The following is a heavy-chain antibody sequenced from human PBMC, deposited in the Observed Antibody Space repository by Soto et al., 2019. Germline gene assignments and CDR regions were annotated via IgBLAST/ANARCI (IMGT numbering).Heavy chain of an antibody. CDR2: ISGDSGRT. CDR1: GLTFGNYA. J-gene: IGHJ2*01. D-gene: IGHD2-21*02. CDR3: AVTPNCGRDSSAASYWDFDI. Sequence: EVQLLESGGGLVQPGGSVRLSCAASGLTFGNYAMSWVRQAPGKGLEWVSAISGDSGRTYYADSVKGRFTISRDNSKNTLYLQMNTRRAEDTALYYCAVTPNCGRDSSAASYWDFDIWGRGNLVTVSS. V-gene: IGHV3-23*01.